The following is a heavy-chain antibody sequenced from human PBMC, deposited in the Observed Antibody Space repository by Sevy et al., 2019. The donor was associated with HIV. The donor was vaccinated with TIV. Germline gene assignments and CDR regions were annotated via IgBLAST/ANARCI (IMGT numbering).Heavy chain of an antibody. D-gene: IGHD3-22*01. Sequence: ASVKVSCKASGGTFSSYAISWVRQAPGQGLEWMGGIIPIFGTANYAQKFQGRVTITADESTSTAYMELSSLRSEETAVYYCARKSVDYYDSSGYYYDYFDYWGQGTLVTVSS. CDR2: IIPIFGTA. CDR3: ARKSVDYYDSSGYYYDYFDY. V-gene: IGHV1-69*13. CDR1: GGTFSSYA. J-gene: IGHJ4*02.